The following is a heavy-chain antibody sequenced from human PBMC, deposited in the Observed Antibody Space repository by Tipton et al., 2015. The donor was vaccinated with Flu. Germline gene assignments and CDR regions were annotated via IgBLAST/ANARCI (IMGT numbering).Heavy chain of an antibody. D-gene: IGHD5-12*01. V-gene: IGHV4-31*03. CDR1: GGSISSGGYY. CDR3: ARGGATGEDYFDY. CDR2: IYYSGST. J-gene: IGHJ4*02. Sequence: TLSLTYTVSGGSISSGGYYWSWIRQHPGKGLEWIGYIYYSGSTYYNPSLKSRVTISVDTSKNQFSLKLSSVTAADTAVYYCARGGATGEDYFDYWGQGTLVTVSS.